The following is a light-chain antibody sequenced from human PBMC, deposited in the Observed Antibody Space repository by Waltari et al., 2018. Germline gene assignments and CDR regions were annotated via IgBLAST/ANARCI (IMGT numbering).Light chain of an antibody. CDR1: SNDVGGYNS. CDR3: SSQSSNDVVL. V-gene: IGLV2-14*01. CDR2: AVS. J-gene: IGLJ2*01. Sequence: QSALTQPASVSGSPGQSVTIFCAGTSNDVGGYNSVSWYQEQPGQAPRVFIYAVSDRPSGVSDRFSGSKSGNTASLTISGLQAEDEADYYCSSQSSNDVVLFGGGTKLTVL.